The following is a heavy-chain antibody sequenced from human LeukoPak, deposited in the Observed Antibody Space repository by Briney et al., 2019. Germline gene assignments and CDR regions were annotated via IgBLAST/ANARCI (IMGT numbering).Heavy chain of an antibody. V-gene: IGHV3-11*01. CDR3: ARYRVITNYYFHF. J-gene: IGHJ4*02. Sequence: GGSLRLSCAASGCTFGDYYMSWIRQAPGKGLEGVSYISNSGNTKKKSDSVKGRFTISRDNAQNSLFLQMKSLRAEDTAVYYCARYRVITNYYFHFWGQGTLVTVSS. CDR2: ISNSGNTK. D-gene: IGHD2-21*01. CDR1: GCTFGDYY.